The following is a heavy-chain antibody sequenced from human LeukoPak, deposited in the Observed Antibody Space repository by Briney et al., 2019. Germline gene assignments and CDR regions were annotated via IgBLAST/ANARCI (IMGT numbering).Heavy chain of an antibody. CDR2: INHSGST. V-gene: IGHV4-34*01. CDR1: GGSFSGYY. D-gene: IGHD2-2*01. Sequence: PSETLSLTCAVYGGSFSGYYWSCIREPPGKGPEWGWEINHSGSTNYNPSLKSRVTISVGASKNQFSLKLSSVTAADTAVYYCARGPGDIVVVRWFDPWGQGTLVTVSS. J-gene: IGHJ5*02. CDR3: ARGPGDIVVVRWFDP.